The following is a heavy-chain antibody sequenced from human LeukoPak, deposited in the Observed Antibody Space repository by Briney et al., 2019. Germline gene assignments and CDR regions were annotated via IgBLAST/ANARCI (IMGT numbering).Heavy chain of an antibody. CDR1: GGTFSRYA. CDR2: IIPILGIA. V-gene: IGHV1-69*04. Sequence: SVKVSCKASGGTFSRYAISWVRQAPGQGLEWMGRIIPILGIANYAQKFQGRVTITADESTSTAYMELSSLRSEDTAVYYCAEGLVDTAMVVNWFDPWGQGTLVTVSS. CDR3: AEGLVDTAMVVNWFDP. J-gene: IGHJ5*02. D-gene: IGHD5-18*01.